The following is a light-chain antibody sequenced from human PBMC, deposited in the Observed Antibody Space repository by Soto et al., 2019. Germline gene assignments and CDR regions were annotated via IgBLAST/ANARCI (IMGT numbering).Light chain of an antibody. V-gene: IGKV3-20*01. CDR2: GAS. J-gene: IGKJ1*01. Sequence: EIVLTQSPATLSLSPGETATLSCRASQSVTTQLAWYQQKPGQAPRLIIHGASSRATGIPDRISGSGSGTDFTLTISRLEPGDFAVYYCQQYGGSTRTFGQGTKVDIK. CDR1: QSVTTQ. CDR3: QQYGGSTRT.